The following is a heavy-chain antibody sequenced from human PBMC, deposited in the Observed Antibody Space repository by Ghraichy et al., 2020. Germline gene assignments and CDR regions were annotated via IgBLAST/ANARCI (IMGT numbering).Heavy chain of an antibody. Sequence: GGSLRLSCEGSGLTFSCCCMHWVRQAPGKGLEWVALISFDGSNKFYIDSVKGRFSISRDNSKNTLYLQMNSLRVEDTAIYYCANFVGTGPTGRFDNWGQGTRVTVSS. CDR3: ANFVGTGPTGRFDN. CDR1: GLTFSCCC. J-gene: IGHJ4*02. V-gene: IGHV3-30*18. CDR2: ISFDGSNK. D-gene: IGHD2-8*02.